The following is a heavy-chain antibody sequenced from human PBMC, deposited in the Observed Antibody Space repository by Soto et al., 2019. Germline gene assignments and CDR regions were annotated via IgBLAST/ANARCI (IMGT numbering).Heavy chain of an antibody. CDR3: ARAGSVGITIVGVVITTDYYYYGMDV. D-gene: IGHD3-3*01. Sequence: XETLFLTCAVDGLSLSGYYWSWIRQPPGKGLDWIGAINHSGSTNYNPSLKSRVTISVDTSKNQFSLKLSSVTAADTAVYYCARAGSVGITIVGVVITTDYYYYGMDVWGQGTTVTVSS. CDR1: GLSLSGYY. J-gene: IGHJ6*02. V-gene: IGHV4-34*01. CDR2: INHSGST.